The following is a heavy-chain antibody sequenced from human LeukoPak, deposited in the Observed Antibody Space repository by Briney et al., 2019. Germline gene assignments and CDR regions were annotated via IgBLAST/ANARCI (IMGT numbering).Heavy chain of an antibody. J-gene: IGHJ5*02. CDR2: IDHSGNT. Sequence: SETLSLTCNVSGGSIGSRSFYWGWIRQPPGKGLEFIGSIDHSGNTNYNSSLKSRVTISADTSRSQFSLKLRSVTAADTAVYYCARRTSGGYSGYIDRWGQGTLVSVSS. CDR3: ARRTSGGYSGYIDR. V-gene: IGHV4-39*01. CDR1: GGSIGSRSFY. D-gene: IGHD5-12*01.